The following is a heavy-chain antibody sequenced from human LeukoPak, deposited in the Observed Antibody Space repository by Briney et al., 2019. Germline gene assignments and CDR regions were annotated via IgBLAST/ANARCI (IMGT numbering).Heavy chain of an antibody. Sequence: SETLSLTCTVSGGSISSYYWSWIRQPPGKGLEWIGYMYYSGSTNYNPSLKSRVTISVDTSKNQFSLKLSSVTAADTAVYYCARDRYYYYGMDVWGQGTTVTVSS. CDR2: MYYSGST. CDR1: GGSISSYY. CDR3: ARDRYYYYGMDV. V-gene: IGHV4-59*01. J-gene: IGHJ6*02.